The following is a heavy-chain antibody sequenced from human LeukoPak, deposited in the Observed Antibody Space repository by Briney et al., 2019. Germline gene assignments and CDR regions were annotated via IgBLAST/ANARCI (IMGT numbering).Heavy chain of an antibody. CDR1: GGSFSGYY. Sequence: PSETLSLTCAVYGGSFSGYYWSWIRQPPGMGLEWIGEINHSGSTNYNPSLKSRVTISVDTSKNQFPLKLSSVTAADTAVYYCARVFAGGDFHYFDYWGRGTLVTVSS. CDR2: INHSGST. V-gene: IGHV4-34*01. CDR3: ARVFAGGDFHYFDY. J-gene: IGHJ4*02. D-gene: IGHD4-17*01.